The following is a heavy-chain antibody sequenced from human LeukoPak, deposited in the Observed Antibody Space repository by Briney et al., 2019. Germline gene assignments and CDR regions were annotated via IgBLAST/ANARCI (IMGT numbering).Heavy chain of an antibody. Sequence: GGSLRLSCAASGFTFSSYAMSWVRQAPGKGLEWVSAISGGGDSTHYADSVKGRFTISRDNSKNTLYLQMNSLRAEDTAVYYCASALRIYYYFDYWGQGTLVTVSS. CDR3: ASALRIYYYFDY. CDR2: ISGGGDST. D-gene: IGHD1-26*01. CDR1: GFTFSSYA. J-gene: IGHJ4*02. V-gene: IGHV3-23*01.